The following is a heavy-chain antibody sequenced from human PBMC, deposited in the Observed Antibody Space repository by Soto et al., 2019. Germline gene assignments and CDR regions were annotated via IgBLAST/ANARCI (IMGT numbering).Heavy chain of an antibody. V-gene: IGHV4-59*08. CDR1: GGSLSSYY. CDR3: ARTARVVKGQWYFDL. D-gene: IGHD2-15*01. CDR2: IYYSGST. J-gene: IGHJ2*01. Sequence: QVQLQESGPGLVKPSETLSLTCTVSGGSLSSYYWSWIRQPPGKGLEWIGYIYYSGSTNYNPSLNSRVTTSVDPSKNQFPLKLSSVTAADTAVYYCARTARVVKGQWYFDLWGRGTLVTVSS.